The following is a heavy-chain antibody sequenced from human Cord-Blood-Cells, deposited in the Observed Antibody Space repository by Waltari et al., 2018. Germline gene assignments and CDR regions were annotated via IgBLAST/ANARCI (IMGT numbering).Heavy chain of an antibody. CDR1: GGSLSRGDYY. CDR2: IYYSGST. D-gene: IGHD2-15*01. CDR3: ARVGCSGGSCYYYYYYMDV. Sequence: QVQLQESGPGLVKPSQTLSLTCTVSGGSLSRGDYYWSWIRQPPGKGLEWIGYIYYSGSTYYNPSLKSRVTRSVDTSKNQFSLKLSSVTAADTAVYYCARVGCSGGSCYYYYYYMDVWGKGTTVTVSS. V-gene: IGHV4-30-4*08. J-gene: IGHJ6*03.